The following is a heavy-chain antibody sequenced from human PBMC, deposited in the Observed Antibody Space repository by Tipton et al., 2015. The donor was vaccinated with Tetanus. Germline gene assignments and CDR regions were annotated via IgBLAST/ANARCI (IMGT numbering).Heavy chain of an antibody. CDR3: AKEPASRGWFDP. CDR2: ISVRGSHT. V-gene: IGHV3-23*01. CDR1: GFTFSNYA. Sequence: SLRLSCAASGFTFSNYAMAWVRQAPGKGLEWVSGISVRGSHTYYADPVKGRFSISRDNSKNTVYLQMNSLRDEDTAVYYCAKEPASRGWFDPWGQGTLVSVSS. J-gene: IGHJ5*02.